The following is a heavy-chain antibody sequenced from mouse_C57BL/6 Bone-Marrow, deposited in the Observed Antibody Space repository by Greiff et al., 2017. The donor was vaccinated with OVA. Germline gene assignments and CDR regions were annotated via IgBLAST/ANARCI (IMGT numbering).Heavy chain of an antibody. J-gene: IGHJ1*03. CDR3: ARQPYYYGSSYRYFDV. Sequence: EVQRVESGGGLVQPGGSLKLSCAASGFTFSDYYMYWVRQTPEKRLEWVAYISNGGGSTYYPDTVKGRFTISRDNAKNTLYLQMSRLKSEDTAMYYCARQPYYYGSSYRYFDVWGTGTTVTVSS. CDR1: GFTFSDYY. D-gene: IGHD1-1*01. CDR2: ISNGGGST. V-gene: IGHV5-12*01.